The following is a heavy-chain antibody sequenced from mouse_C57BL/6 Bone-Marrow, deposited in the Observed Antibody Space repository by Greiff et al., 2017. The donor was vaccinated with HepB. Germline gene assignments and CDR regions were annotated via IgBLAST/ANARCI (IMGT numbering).Heavy chain of an antibody. CDR3: ARTPITTVPAMDY. J-gene: IGHJ4*01. Sequence: QVQLKQPGAELVKPGASVKLSCKASGYTFTSYWMHWVKQRPGQGLEWIGMIHPNSGSTNYNEKFKSKATLTVDKSSSTAYMQLSSLTSEDSAVYYCARTPITTVPAMDYWGQGTSVTVSS. D-gene: IGHD1-1*01. CDR1: GYTFTSYW. V-gene: IGHV1-64*01. CDR2: IHPNSGST.